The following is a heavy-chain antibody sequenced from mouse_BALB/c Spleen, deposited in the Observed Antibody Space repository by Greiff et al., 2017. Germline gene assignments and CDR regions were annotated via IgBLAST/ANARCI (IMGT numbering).Heavy chain of an antibody. Sequence: VKLMESGAELAKPGASVKMSCKASGYTFTSYWMHWVKQRPGQGLEWIGYINPSTGYTEYNQKFKDKATLTADKSSSTAYMQLSSLTSEDSAVYYCARFALFHYFDYWGQGTTLTVSS. J-gene: IGHJ2*01. CDR2: INPSTGYT. V-gene: IGHV1-7*01. CDR1: GYTFTSYW. CDR3: ARFALFHYFDY.